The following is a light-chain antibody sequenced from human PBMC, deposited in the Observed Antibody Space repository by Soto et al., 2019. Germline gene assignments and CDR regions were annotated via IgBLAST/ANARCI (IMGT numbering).Light chain of an antibody. CDR2: GAS. CDR1: QTVIHNY. V-gene: IGKV3-20*01. CDR3: QQHGTSPIT. Sequence: EIVLTQSPDTLSLSPGDTATLSCRASQTVIHNYFACQQQKPGQTPRLLVYGASSRATGIPDRFSGSGSGTDFTLTISRLEPEDFAVYYCQQHGTSPITFGQGTRLEIK. J-gene: IGKJ5*01.